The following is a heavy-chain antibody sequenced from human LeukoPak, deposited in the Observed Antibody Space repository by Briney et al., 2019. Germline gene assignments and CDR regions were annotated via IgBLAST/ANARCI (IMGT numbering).Heavy chain of an antibody. CDR3: ARVEAAVGYYFDY. D-gene: IGHD6-13*01. J-gene: IGHJ4*02. CDR1: GGSISSYY. Sequence: PSETLSLTCTVSGGSISSYYWSWIRQPPGKGLEWIGYIYYSGSTNYNPSFKSRVTISVDTSKNQSSLKLSSVTAADTAVYYCARVEAAVGYYFDYWGQGTLVTVSS. CDR2: IYYSGST. V-gene: IGHV4-59*01.